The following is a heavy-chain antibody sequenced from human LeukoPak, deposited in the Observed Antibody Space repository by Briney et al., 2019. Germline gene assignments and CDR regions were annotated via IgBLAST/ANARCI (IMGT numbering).Heavy chain of an antibody. J-gene: IGHJ6*03. CDR3: ARAQWPYYYMDV. CDR2: INPNSGGT. CDR1: GYTFTGYY. Sequence: GASVKVSCKASGYTFTGYYMHWVRQAPGQGLEWMGRINPNSGGTYYAQKFQGRVTMTRDTSISTAYMELSRLRSDDTAVYYCARAQWPYYYMDVWGKGTTVTVS. D-gene: IGHD2-8*01. V-gene: IGHV1-2*06.